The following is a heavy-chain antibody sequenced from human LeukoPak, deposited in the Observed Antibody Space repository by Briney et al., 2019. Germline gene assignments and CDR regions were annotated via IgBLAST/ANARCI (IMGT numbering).Heavy chain of an antibody. CDR2: IIGSGGST. J-gene: IGHJ6*03. CDR1: GFTFSSYA. V-gene: IGHV3-23*01. CDR3: GRAYCSSTSCKYYYYYYMDV. D-gene: IGHD2-2*01. Sequence: PGGSLRLSCAASGFTFSSYAMSWVRQAPGKGLEWVSAIIGSGGSTYNADSVKGRFTISRDNSKNTLYLQMNSLRAEDTPVYYCGRAYCSSTSCKYYYYYYMDVWGKGTTVTVSS.